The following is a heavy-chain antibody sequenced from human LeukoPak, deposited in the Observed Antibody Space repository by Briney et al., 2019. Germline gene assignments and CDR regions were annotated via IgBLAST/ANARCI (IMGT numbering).Heavy chain of an antibody. Sequence: SETLSLTCAVYGGSFSGYYWSWLRQPPGGGLEWIGESKHSGGTNYNPSLKSRVTISVDTSKKQFSLTLTSVTAADTAVYYCARGQWEVRGIIITQLDYWGQGSLVTVSS. CDR1: GGSFSGYY. CDR3: ARGQWEVRGIIITQLDY. CDR2: SKHSGGT. J-gene: IGHJ4*02. D-gene: IGHD3-10*01. V-gene: IGHV4-34*01.